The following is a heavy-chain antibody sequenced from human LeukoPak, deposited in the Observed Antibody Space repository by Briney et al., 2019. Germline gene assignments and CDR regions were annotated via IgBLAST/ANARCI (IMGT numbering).Heavy chain of an antibody. J-gene: IGHJ4*02. CDR3: ARWAAQSGTYRVLDY. V-gene: IGHV3-23*01. D-gene: IGHD1-26*01. CDR1: GFTFSDYA. Sequence: GSLRLFCAASGFTFSDYALDWVRQAPGEGLEWVSAINGNGGSTYYGDSVKGRFTISRDNSKNTLYLQMSSLRPEDTALYYCARWAAQSGTYRVLDYWGQGTLVTVSS. CDR2: INGNGGST.